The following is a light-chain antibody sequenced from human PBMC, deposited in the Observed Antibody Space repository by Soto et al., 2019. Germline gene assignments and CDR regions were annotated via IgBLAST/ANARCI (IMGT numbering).Light chain of an antibody. CDR3: SSYTNINTRAFG. Sequence: QSALTQPASVSGSPGQSITISCTGTSGDIGSYNRVSWYQQHPGKAPKLIIYEVTDRPSGVSNRFSGSKSGNTASLTISGLQGEDEAENYCSSYTNINTRAFGFGTGNKLTVL. CDR2: EVT. CDR1: SGDIGSYNR. J-gene: IGLJ1*01. V-gene: IGLV2-14*01.